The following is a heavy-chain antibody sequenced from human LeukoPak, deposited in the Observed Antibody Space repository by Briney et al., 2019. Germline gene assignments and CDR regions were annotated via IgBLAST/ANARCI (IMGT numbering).Heavy chain of an antibody. CDR2: RYYSGST. CDR3: ASGTHSTEFDP. Sequence: SETLSLTCTVSGYSISSGYYWGWIRQPPGKGLEWIGSRYYSGSTYYNPSLKSRVTISVDTSKNQFSLKLSSVTAADTAEYYCASGTHSTEFDPWGQGTLVTVSS. V-gene: IGHV4-38-2*02. CDR1: GYSISSGYY. D-gene: IGHD3-10*01. J-gene: IGHJ5*02.